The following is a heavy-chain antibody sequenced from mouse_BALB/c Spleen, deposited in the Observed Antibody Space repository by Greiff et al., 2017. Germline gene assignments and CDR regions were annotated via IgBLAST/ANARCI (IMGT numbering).Heavy chain of an antibody. V-gene: IGHV2-9*02. CDR3: ARANYYGSSFAY. D-gene: IGHD1-1*01. CDR1: GFSLTSYG. CDR2: IWAGGST. J-gene: IGHJ3*01. Sequence: VMLVESGPGLVAPSQSLSITCTVSGFSLTSYGVHWVRQPPGKGLEWLGVIWAGGSTNYNSALMSRLSISKDNSKSQVFLKMNSLQTDDTAMYYCARANYYGSSFAYWGQGTLVTVSA.